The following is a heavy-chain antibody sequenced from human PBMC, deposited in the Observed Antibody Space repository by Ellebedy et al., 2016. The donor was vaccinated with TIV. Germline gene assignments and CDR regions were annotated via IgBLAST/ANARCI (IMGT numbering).Heavy chain of an antibody. V-gene: IGHV3-23*01. D-gene: IGHD3-10*01. CDR2: ISVSGP. J-gene: IGHJ4*02. Sequence: GGSLRLSXAASGFTFSNYGMSWVRQAPGKGLEFVSAISVSGPEYADSVKGRFTISRDNSKNTVSLQMDSLRTEDTAVYHCARALPSPSTMVRGAVDFWGLGTLVTVSS. CDR3: ARALPSPSTMVRGAVDF. CDR1: GFTFSNYG.